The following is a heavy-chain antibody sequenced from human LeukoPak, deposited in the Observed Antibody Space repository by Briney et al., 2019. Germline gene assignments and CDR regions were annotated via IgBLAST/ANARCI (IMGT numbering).Heavy chain of an antibody. D-gene: IGHD3-22*01. J-gene: IGHJ4*02. CDR2: ISSNRGST. Sequence: GGSLRLSCSASGFTFSSYAMHWVRQAPGKGLEYVSAISSNRGSTYYADSVKGRFTISRDNSKNTLYLQMSSLRAEDTAVYYCVKGRDYYDSSGYYALWGQGTLVTVSS. CDR1: GFTFSSYA. CDR3: VKGRDYYDSSGYYAL. V-gene: IGHV3-64D*09.